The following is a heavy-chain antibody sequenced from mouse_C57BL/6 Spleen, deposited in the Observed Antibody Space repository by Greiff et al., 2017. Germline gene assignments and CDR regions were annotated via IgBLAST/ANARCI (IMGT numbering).Heavy chain of an antibody. Sequence: EVMLVESGEGLVKPGGSLKLSCAASGFTFSSYAMSWVRQTPEKRLEWVAYISSGGDYIYYADTVKGRFTISRDNARNTLYLQMSSLKSEDTAMYYCTRGLYYGSSYWYFDVWGTGTTVTVSS. D-gene: IGHD1-1*01. CDR3: TRGLYYGSSYWYFDV. J-gene: IGHJ1*03. CDR2: ISSGGDYI. CDR1: GFTFSSYA. V-gene: IGHV5-9-1*02.